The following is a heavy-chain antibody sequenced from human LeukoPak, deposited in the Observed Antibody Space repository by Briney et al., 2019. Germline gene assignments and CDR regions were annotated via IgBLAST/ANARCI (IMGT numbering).Heavy chain of an antibody. CDR3: AREYCTNGVCYNRFDY. D-gene: IGHD2-8*01. CDR2: INSDGRTT. V-gene: IGHV3-74*01. CDR1: GFTFSSYW. J-gene: IGHJ4*02. Sequence: GGSLRLSCAASGFTFSSYWMHWVRQAPGKGLVWVSRINSDGRTTNYAGSVKGRFTMSRDNAKNTLYMQMNSLRAEDTAVYYCAREYCTNGVCYNRFDYWGQGTLVTVSS.